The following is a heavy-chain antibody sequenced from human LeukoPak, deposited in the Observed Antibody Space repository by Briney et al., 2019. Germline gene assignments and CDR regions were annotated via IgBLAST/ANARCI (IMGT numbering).Heavy chain of an antibody. CDR1: GFTSSTYF. J-gene: IGHJ3*02. CDR2: ISGSGGTT. CDR3: AKLTFDI. V-gene: IGHV3-23*01. Sequence: GGSLRLSCAASGFTSSTYFMSWGRQAPGKGMEWVSVISGSGGTTYYAASVKGRFTISRDNSKNTVYLQMSSLRAEDTAIYYCAKLTFDIWGQGTMVTVSS.